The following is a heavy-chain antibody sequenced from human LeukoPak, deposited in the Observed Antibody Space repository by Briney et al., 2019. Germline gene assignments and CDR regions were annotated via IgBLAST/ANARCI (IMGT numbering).Heavy chain of an antibody. CDR1: GFSFSENW. CDR3: AGDDHWGWDK. J-gene: IGHJ4*02. Sequence: PGGSLRLSCAAPGFSFSENWMSWVRQAPGKGSEWVANIRPDGNVAFHVDFVKGRFSISRDNAKNTLYLQMNGLRVEDTALYYCAGDDHWGWDKWGRGTLVTVSS. D-gene: IGHD7-27*01. V-gene: IGHV3-7*01. CDR2: IRPDGNVA.